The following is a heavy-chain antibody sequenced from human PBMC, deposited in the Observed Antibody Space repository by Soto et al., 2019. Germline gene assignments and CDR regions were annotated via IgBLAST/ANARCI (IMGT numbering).Heavy chain of an antibody. CDR3: VRGSQDSYPGSRIFDF. CDR1: GLTFGSRA. V-gene: IGHV3-23*01. J-gene: IGHJ4*02. Sequence: GGSLRLSCVASGLTFGSRAMSWVRQSPGEGLEWVSTITDTGGDAKYADSVRGRFAISRDNSKNTLYLQMSTLRAEDSAIYFCVRGSQDSYPGSRIFDFWRRGTLVTVSS. D-gene: IGHD3-10*01. CDR2: ITDTGGDA.